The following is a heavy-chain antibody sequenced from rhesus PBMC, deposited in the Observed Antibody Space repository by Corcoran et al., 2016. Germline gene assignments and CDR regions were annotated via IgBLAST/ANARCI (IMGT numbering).Heavy chain of an antibody. CDR1: GGSISSGYYY. V-gene: IGHV4-122*02. CDR2: IPVIGST. D-gene: IGHD4-29*01. Sequence: QVQLQESGPGLVKPSETLSLTCAVPGGSISSGYYYWSWIRQPPGKGLEWIGYIPVIGSTSYNPSLKSRVTISRDTSKNQFSLKLSSVTAAGPAVYYCAAVAGVDYWGQGVLVTVSS. J-gene: IGHJ4*01. CDR3: AAVAGVDY.